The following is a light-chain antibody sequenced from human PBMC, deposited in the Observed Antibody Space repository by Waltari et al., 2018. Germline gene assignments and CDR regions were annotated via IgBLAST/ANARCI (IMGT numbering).Light chain of an antibody. Sequence: DIVMTQSPDSLTVSLGERATIHCRSSQSVSYYSNNKNYLAWYRQKPGQPPKLLISWASTRGSGVPDRFSGSGSGTDFTLTISSLQAEDVAVYYCQQYYSTPPTFGQGTKVEIK. J-gene: IGKJ1*01. CDR1: QSVSYYSNNKNY. CDR2: WAS. V-gene: IGKV4-1*01. CDR3: QQYYSTPPT.